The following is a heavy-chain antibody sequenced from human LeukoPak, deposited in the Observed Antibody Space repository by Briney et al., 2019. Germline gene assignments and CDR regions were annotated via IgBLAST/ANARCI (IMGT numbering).Heavy chain of an antibody. J-gene: IGHJ4*02. V-gene: IGHV4-39*01. CDR1: GGSISSSSYY. D-gene: IGHD5-12*01. CDR2: IYYSGST. CDR3: ARLSPRKIVALDY. Sequence: PSETLSLTCTVSGGSISSSSYYWGWIRQPPGKGLEWIGSIYYSGSTYYNPSLKSRVTISVDTSKNQFSLKLSSVTAADTAVYYCARLSPRKIVALDYWGQGTLVTVSS.